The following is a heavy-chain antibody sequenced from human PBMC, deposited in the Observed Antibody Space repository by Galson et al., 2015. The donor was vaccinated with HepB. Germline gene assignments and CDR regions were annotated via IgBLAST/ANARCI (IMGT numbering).Heavy chain of an antibody. CDR3: ARDGAVADRGDAFDI. CDR1: GFTFSSYA. J-gene: IGHJ3*02. D-gene: IGHD6-19*01. CDR2: ISYDGSNK. Sequence: SLRLSCAASGFTFSSYAMHWVRQAPGKGLEWVAVISYDGSNKYYADSVKGRFTISRDNSKNTLYLQMNSLRAEDTAVYYCARDGAVADRGDAFDIWGQGTMVTVSS. V-gene: IGHV3-30*04.